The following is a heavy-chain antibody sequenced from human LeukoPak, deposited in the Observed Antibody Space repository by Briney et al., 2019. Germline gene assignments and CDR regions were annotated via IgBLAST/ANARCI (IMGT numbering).Heavy chain of an antibody. V-gene: IGHV4-34*01. Sequence: SETLSLTCAVSGGSFSGYYWSWVRQTPGKGLEWIGQINHSGSAIYNPSLNTPLSIFLDSSNHPLSLNLDSMTAADTAVYFCARGTQYSDSDDYRGGFYFFDYWGQGTLVTVSS. CDR2: INHSGSA. D-gene: IGHD3-22*01. CDR1: GGSFSGYY. CDR3: ARGTQYSDSDDYRGGFYFFDY. J-gene: IGHJ4*02.